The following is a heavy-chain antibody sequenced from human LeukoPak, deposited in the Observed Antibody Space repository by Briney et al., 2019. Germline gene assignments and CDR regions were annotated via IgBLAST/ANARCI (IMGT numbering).Heavy chain of an antibody. V-gene: IGHV4-4*07. J-gene: IGHJ4*02. D-gene: IGHD5-24*01. CDR1: GGSISGYS. Sequence: SETLSLTCNVSGGSISGYSWSWIRQPAGKGLEWIGHIFASGSTNYNPSLRSRLTMSVDTSKNQRSLKLTSVTAADTAVYYCARGSREMAIIFDYWGQGTLVTVSS. CDR2: IFASGST. CDR3: ARGSREMAIIFDY.